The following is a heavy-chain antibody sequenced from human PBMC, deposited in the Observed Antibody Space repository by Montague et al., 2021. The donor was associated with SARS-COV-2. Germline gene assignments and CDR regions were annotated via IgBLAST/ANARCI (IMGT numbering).Heavy chain of an antibody. CDR1: GGSISSGSYY. CDR3: ARDLAPYYGSGSCYNPIDAFDI. D-gene: IGHD3-10*01. J-gene: IGHJ3*02. V-gene: IGHV4-61*02. CDR2: IYTSGST. Sequence: TLSLTCTVSGGSISSGSYYWSWIRQPAGKGLEWIGRIYTSGSTNYNPSLKSRVTISVDTSKNQFSLKLSPVTAADTAVYYCARDLAPYYGSGSCYNPIDAFDIWGQGTMVTVSS.